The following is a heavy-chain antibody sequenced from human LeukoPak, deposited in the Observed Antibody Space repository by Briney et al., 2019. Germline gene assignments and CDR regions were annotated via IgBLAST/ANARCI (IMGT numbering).Heavy chain of an antibody. V-gene: IGHV4-39*01. J-gene: IGHJ4*02. CDR1: GAPITSRNYY. CDR3: AIHASVDCKWPRPLDY. D-gene: IGHD2/OR15-2a*01. Sequence: SETLSLTCPVTGAPITSRNYYYGWIRQPPGKGLEWIGNIYYSGSTYYKPSLKTRVTISVDTSKNQFSLKLTSVTAADTAVYYFAIHASVDCKWPRPLDYWGQGSLVTVSS. CDR2: IYYSGST.